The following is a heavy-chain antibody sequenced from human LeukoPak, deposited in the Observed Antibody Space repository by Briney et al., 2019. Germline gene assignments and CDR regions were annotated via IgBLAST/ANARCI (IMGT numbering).Heavy chain of an antibody. CDR2: INWNDGST. Sequence: RPGGSLRLSCAASGFTFDDYGMSWVRQAPGKGLEWVSGINWNDGSTGYADSVKGRFTISRDNAKNSLYLQMNSLRAEDTALYHCARDGYSYGPGWFDPWGQGTLVTVSS. J-gene: IGHJ5*02. CDR3: ARDGYSYGPGWFDP. V-gene: IGHV3-20*01. D-gene: IGHD5-18*01. CDR1: GFTFDDYG.